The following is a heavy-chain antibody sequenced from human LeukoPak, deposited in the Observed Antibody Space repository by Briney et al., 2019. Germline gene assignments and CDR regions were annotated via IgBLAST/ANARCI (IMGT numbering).Heavy chain of an antibody. CDR3: ARRTKQRGLDY. CDR2: IYYSGST. V-gene: IGHV4-39*07. J-gene: IGHJ4*02. Sequence: PSETLSLTCTVSGGSISSSSYYWGWIRQPPGKGLEWIGSIYYSGSTYYNPSLKSRVTISVDTSKNQFSLKLSSVTAADTAVYYCARRTKQRGLDYWGQGTLVTVSS. CDR1: GGSISSSSYY.